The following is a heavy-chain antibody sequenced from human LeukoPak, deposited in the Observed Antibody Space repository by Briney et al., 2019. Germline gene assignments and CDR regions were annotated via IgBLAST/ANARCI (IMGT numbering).Heavy chain of an antibody. D-gene: IGHD5-24*01. Sequence: PSETLSLTCAVYGGSFSDYFWGWIRQPPGKGLEWIGEINHSGRTYYNPSLKSRVTISVDTSKNQFSLNLSSVTAADTAVYYCARVGDGYDYWGQGTLVTVSS. CDR2: INHSGRT. V-gene: IGHV4-34*01. J-gene: IGHJ4*02. CDR3: ARVGDGYDY. CDR1: GGSFSDYF.